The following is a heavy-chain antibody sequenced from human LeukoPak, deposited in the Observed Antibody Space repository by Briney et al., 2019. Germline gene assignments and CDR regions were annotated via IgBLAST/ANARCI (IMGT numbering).Heavy chain of an antibody. V-gene: IGHV3-30*18. CDR1: GFTFSSYG. CDR3: AKSSASGNYSYYGMDV. CDR2: ISFDGSNK. D-gene: IGHD3-10*01. J-gene: IGHJ6*02. Sequence: GGSLRLSCAAYGFTFSSYGMHWVRQAPGEGLECVAFISFDGSNKYYADSVKGRFTISRDKSENTVYLQMNSLRAADTAVYYCAKSSASGNYSYYGMDVWGQGTTVTLSS.